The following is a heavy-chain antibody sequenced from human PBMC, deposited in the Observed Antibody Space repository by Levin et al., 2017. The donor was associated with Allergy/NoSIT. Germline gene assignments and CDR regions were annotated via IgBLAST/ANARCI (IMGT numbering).Heavy chain of an antibody. CDR2: INPNSGGT. D-gene: IGHD3-22*01. CDR3: ARDPSNYYDSSGGDY. V-gene: IGHV1-2*02. CDR1: GYTFTGYY. Sequence: ASVKVSCKASGYTFTGYYMHWVRQAPGQGLEWMGWINPNSGGTNYAQKFQGRVTMTRDTSISTAYMELSRLRSDDTAVYYCARDPSNYYDSSGGDYWGQGTLVTVSS. J-gene: IGHJ4*02.